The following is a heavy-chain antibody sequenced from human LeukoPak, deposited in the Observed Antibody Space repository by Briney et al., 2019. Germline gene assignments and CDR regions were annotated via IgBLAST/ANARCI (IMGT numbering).Heavy chain of an antibody. CDR2: INPNSGGT. Sequence: ASVKVSCKASGYTFTGYYMHWVRQAPGQGLEWMGWINPNSGGTNYAQKFQGRVTMTRDTSISTAYMELSSLRSEDTAVYYCATGSPYRRRAFDIWGQGTMVTVSS. V-gene: IGHV1-2*02. J-gene: IGHJ3*02. CDR3: ATGSPYRRRAFDI. CDR1: GYTFTGYY.